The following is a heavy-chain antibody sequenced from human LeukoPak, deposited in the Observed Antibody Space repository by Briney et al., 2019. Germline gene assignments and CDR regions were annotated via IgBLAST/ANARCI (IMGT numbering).Heavy chain of an antibody. V-gene: IGHV3-21*01. Sequence: GGSLRLSCAASGFTFSSYSMNWVRQAPGKGLEWVSSISSSSSYIYYANSVKGRFTISRDNAKNSLYLQMNSLRAEDTAVYYCATVNCGGDCYSPSYFDYWGQGALVTVSS. CDR2: ISSSSSYI. CDR1: GFTFSSYS. J-gene: IGHJ4*02. D-gene: IGHD2-21*02. CDR3: ATVNCGGDCYSPSYFDY.